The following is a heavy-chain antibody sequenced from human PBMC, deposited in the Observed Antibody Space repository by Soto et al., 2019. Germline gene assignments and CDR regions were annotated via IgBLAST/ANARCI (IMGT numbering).Heavy chain of an antibody. CDR3: AGAGGLTDGTTLSCLLCEL. Sequence: GWSLRLSCAASGFTFRSYSMTWVRQAPGKGLEGVSAIGGSGSNTYYADSVKGRVTIARDNSNSTLYLQMNSLRADATAVYYCAGAGGLTDGTTLSCLLCELWGMGTLGRVAS. V-gene: IGHV3-23*01. CDR1: GFTFRSYS. CDR2: IGGSGSNT. J-gene: IGHJ4*02. D-gene: IGHD2-2*01.